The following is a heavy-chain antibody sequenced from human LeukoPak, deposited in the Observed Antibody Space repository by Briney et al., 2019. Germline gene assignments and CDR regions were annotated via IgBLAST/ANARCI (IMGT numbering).Heavy chain of an antibody. D-gene: IGHD3-10*01. CDR1: GFTFSSYS. Sequence: GGSLRLSCAASGFTFSSYSMNWVRQAPGKGREWVSYISGGSSIMYYADSVKGRFTISRDNAKNSLYLQMNSLRDADTAVYYCARGPDGSGTNAFDVWGQGTMVTVSS. CDR2: ISGGSSIM. V-gene: IGHV3-48*02. J-gene: IGHJ3*01. CDR3: ARGPDGSGTNAFDV.